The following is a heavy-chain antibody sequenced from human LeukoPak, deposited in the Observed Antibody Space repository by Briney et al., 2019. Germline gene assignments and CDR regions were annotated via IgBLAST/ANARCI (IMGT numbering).Heavy chain of an antibody. CDR1: GFTFSSYA. CDR2: ISGSGGST. CDR3: AVRGGYCSSTSCPHEYFQY. V-gene: IGHV3-23*01. J-gene: IGHJ1*01. Sequence: PGGSLRLSCAASGFTFSSYAMSWVRQAPGKGLEWVSAISGSGGSTYYADSVKGRFTISRDNSKNTLYLQMNSLRAEDTAVYYCAVRGGYCSSTSCPHEYFQYWGQGTLVTVSS. D-gene: IGHD2-2*01.